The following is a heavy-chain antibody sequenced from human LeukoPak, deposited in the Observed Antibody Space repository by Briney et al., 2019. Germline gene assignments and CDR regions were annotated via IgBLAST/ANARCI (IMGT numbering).Heavy chain of an antibody. CDR1: GFTFSSYG. Sequence: GGSLRLSCAASGFTFSSYGMHWVRQAPGKGLEWVSAISGSGGSTYYADSVKGRFTISRDNSKNTLYLQMNSLRAEDTAVYYCAKEDIVVVPAGSFDYWGQGTLATVSS. CDR2: ISGSGGST. D-gene: IGHD2-2*01. V-gene: IGHV3-23*01. J-gene: IGHJ4*02. CDR3: AKEDIVVVPAGSFDY.